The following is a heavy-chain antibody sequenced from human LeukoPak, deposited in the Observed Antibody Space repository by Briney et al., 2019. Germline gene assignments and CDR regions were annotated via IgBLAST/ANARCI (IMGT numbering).Heavy chain of an antibody. Sequence: APVKVSCKASGYTFTSYGINWVRQATGQGLEWMGWMNPNSGNTGYAQKFQGRVTMTRNTSISTAYMELSSLRSEDTAVYYCARDTIFGGIWFDPWGQGTLVTVSS. CDR1: GYTFTSYG. CDR2: MNPNSGNT. V-gene: IGHV1-8*01. D-gene: IGHD3-3*01. J-gene: IGHJ5*02. CDR3: ARDTIFGGIWFDP.